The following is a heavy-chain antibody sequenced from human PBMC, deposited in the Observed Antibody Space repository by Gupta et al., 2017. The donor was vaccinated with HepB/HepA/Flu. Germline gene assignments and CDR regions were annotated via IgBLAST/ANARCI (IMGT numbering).Heavy chain of an antibody. D-gene: IGHD1-26*01. J-gene: IGHJ4*02. Sequence: QVQLVESGGGVVQPGRSLRLSCAASGFTFSSYGMHWVRQAPGKGLEWVAVISYDGSNKYYADSVKGRFTISRDNSKNTLYLQMNSLRAEDTAVYYCAKAPGRIVGATTAFDYWGQGTLVTVSS. CDR3: AKAPGRIVGATTAFDY. CDR2: ISYDGSNK. CDR1: GFTFSSYG. V-gene: IGHV3-30*18.